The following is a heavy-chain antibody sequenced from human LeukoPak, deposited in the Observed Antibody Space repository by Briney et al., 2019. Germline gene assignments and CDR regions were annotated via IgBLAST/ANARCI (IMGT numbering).Heavy chain of an antibody. CDR1: GGSFSGYY. Sequence: KPSETLSLTCAVYGGSFSGYYWSWIRQPPGKGLEWIGEINHSGSTNYNPSLKSRVTISVDTSKNQFSLKLSSVTAADTAVYYCARGHREYCSGGSCYNMDVWGKGPRSPSP. V-gene: IGHV4-34*01. CDR3: ARGHREYCSGGSCYNMDV. J-gene: IGHJ6*03. D-gene: IGHD2-15*01. CDR2: INHSGST.